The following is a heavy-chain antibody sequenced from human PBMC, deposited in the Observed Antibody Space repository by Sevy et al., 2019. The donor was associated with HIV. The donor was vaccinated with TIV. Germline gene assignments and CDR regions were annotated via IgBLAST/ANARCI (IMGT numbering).Heavy chain of an antibody. CDR3: GRAGGA. D-gene: IGHD3-16*01. Sequence: GGSLRLSCAASGFIFSSYWMSWVRQTPGKGLEWVANIKQDGSEKNYVDSVKGRFTISRDNAKNSLYLQMNSLRVEDTAVFYCGRAGGAWGQGALVTVSS. V-gene: IGHV3-7*04. CDR1: GFIFSSYW. J-gene: IGHJ5*02. CDR2: IKQDGSEK.